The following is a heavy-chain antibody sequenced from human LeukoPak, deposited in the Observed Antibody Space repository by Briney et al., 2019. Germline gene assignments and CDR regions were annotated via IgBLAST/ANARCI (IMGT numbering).Heavy chain of an antibody. CDR2: INRSGSA. CDR1: GGSFSGDY. V-gene: IGHV4-34*01. Sequence: PSETLTLTCAVYGGSFSGDYWSWGRQPPGKGLEWVGDINRSGSAVYNTSLKSRVIISVDTSKNQFSLKVNSVTAADTAVYYCARHKIVITMLGVHRWFDPWGQGTLVAVSS. D-gene: IGHD3-3*01. J-gene: IGHJ5*02. CDR3: ARHKIVITMLGVHRWFDP.